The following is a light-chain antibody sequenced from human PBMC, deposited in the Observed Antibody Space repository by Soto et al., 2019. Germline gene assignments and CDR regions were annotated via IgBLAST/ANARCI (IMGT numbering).Light chain of an antibody. CDR1: SSNIGGNS. CDR2: DDD. J-gene: IGLJ1*01. V-gene: IGLV1-51*01. Sequence: QSVLTQPRSVSAAPGQRVTISCSGSSSNIGGNSVSWYQQLPGTAPKLLIYDDDKRPSGIPDRFSGSKSGTSATLGITGFQTGDEAAPYCGSWDSSLSAYVFGTGTQVTVL. CDR3: GSWDSSLSAYV.